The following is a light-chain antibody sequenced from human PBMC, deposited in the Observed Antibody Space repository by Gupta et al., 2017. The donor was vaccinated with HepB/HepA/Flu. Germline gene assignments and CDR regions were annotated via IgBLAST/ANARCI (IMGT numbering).Light chain of an antibody. CDR2: AAS. CDR3: QQDYSYPRT. V-gene: IGKV1-8*01. J-gene: IGKJ3*01. Sequence: AIRMTQSPSSFSASTGDRVTITCRASQGISSYLAWYQQKPGKAPKLLIYAASTLQSGVPSRFSGSGSGTDFTLTISCLQCEDFATYYCQQDYSYPRTFGHGTNVDIK. CDR1: QGISSY.